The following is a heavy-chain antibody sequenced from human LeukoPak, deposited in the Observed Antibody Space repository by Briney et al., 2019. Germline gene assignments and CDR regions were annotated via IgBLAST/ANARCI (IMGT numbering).Heavy chain of an antibody. CDR1: GFTFSSYA. CDR2: ISGSGGST. J-gene: IGHJ4*02. Sequence: GGSLRLSCAASGFTFSSYAMSWVRQAPGKGLEWVSAISGSGGSTYYADSVKGRFTISRDNSKNTLYLQMNSLRAEDTAVYYCAKLFVPATARHSFDYWGQGTLVTVSS. D-gene: IGHD2-2*01. V-gene: IGHV3-23*01. CDR3: AKLFVPATARHSFDY.